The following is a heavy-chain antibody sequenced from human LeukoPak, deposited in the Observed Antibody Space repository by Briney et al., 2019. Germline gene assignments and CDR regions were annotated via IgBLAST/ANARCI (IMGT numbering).Heavy chain of an antibody. D-gene: IGHD2-15*01. CDR3: GRELLCSGGSCYFDY. CDR1: GGSISSSSYY. V-gene: IGHV4-39*02. Sequence: PSETLSLTCTVSGGSISSSSYYRGWIRQPPGKGLEWIGSIYYSGSTYYNPSLKSRVTISVDTSKNQFSLKLSSVTAADTAVYYCGRELLCSGGSCYFDYWGQGTLVTVSS. CDR2: IYYSGST. J-gene: IGHJ4*02.